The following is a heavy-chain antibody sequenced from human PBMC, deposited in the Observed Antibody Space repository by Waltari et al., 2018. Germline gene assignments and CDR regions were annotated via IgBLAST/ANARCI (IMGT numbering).Heavy chain of an antibody. CDR3: AREGPLGLRDY. D-gene: IGHD3-16*01. V-gene: IGHV4-38-2*02. Sequence: QVQLQESGPGLVKPSETLSLTCAAPGYSISSGYYWGWIRQPPGKGLEWIGSIYPSGSTYYNPSLKSRVTISVDTSKNQFSLKLSSVTAADTAVYYCAREGPLGLRDYWGQGTLVTVSS. CDR1: GYSISSGYY. J-gene: IGHJ4*02. CDR2: IYPSGST.